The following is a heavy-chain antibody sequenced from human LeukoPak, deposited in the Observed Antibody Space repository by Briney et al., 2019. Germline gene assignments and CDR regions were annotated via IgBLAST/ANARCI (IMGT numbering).Heavy chain of an antibody. CDR3: ARGSNVGY. V-gene: IGHV3-23*01. CDR2: ISGGGGST. Sequence: PGGSLRLSCAASGFTFTSYSMNWVRQAPGKGLEWVSTISGGGGSTYYADSVKGRFTISRDNSKNTLYLQMNSLRAEDTAVYYCARGSNVGYWGQGTLVTVSS. J-gene: IGHJ4*02. CDR1: GFTFTSYS.